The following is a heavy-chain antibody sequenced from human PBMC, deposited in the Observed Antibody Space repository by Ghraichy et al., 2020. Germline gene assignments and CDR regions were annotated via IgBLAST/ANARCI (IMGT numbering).Heavy chain of an antibody. J-gene: IGHJ4*02. D-gene: IGHD3-22*01. CDR1: GFTFSSYW. CDR2: IRQDGSEK. Sequence: ESLNISCAASGFTFSSYWMSWVRQAPGKGLEWVANIRQDGSEKNYVDSVKGRFTISRDNAENSLYLQMNSLRAEDTAVYYCARKTYYYDNEKGYFDYWGQGTLVTASS. CDR3: ARKTYYYDNEKGYFDY. V-gene: IGHV3-7*01.